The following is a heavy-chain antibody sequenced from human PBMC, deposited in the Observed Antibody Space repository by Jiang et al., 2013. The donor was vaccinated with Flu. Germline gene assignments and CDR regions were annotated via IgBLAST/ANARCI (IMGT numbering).Heavy chain of an antibody. V-gene: IGHV1-2*02. J-gene: IGHJ3*01. D-gene: IGHD3-22*01. CDR2: INPNSGGT. CDR1: GYTFTGYY. CDR3: AGGRVYFDSSGYYLHSDDAFDV. Sequence: VQLVESGAEVKKPGASVKVSCKASGYTFTGYYMHWVRQAPGQGLEWMGWINPNSGGTNYAQKFQGRVTMTRDTSISTAYMELSRLKSDDTAIYYCAGGRVYFDSSGYYLHSDDAFDVWGQGTMVTVSS.